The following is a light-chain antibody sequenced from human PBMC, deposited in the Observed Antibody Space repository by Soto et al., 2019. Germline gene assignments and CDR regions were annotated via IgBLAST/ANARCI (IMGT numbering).Light chain of an antibody. J-gene: IGKJ1*01. V-gene: IGKV3-15*01. CDR1: QSVNAS. CDR2: GAS. CDR3: QQYNTWLWT. Sequence: EVLMTQSPSTLSVSLGDRATLTCRASQSVNASLAWYQQKPGQAPRLLIHGASNRTTGIPARFSGSGFGTEFILSISSLQSKDFVVYYCQQYNTWLWTFGQGTKVDI.